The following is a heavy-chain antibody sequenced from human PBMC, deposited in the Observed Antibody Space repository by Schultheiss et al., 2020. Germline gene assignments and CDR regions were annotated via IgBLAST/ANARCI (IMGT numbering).Heavy chain of an antibody. CDR3: ARVRRVGYDFWSGFDY. V-gene: IGHV4-34*01. CDR1: GGSFSGYY. CDR2: INHSGST. Sequence: SATLSLTCAVYGGSFSGYYWSWIRQPPGKGLEWIGEINHSGSTNYNPSLKSRVTISVDTSKKEFSLKLSSVTAADTAVYYCARVRRVGYDFWSGFDYWGQGTLVTVSS. D-gene: IGHD3-3*01. J-gene: IGHJ4*02.